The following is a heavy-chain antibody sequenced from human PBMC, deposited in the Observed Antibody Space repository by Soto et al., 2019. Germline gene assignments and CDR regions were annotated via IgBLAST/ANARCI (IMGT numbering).Heavy chain of an antibody. CDR3: ARVRSSSWWSDY. CDR2: IWYDGSNK. V-gene: IGHV3-33*01. J-gene: IGHJ4*02. Sequence: QVQLVESGGGVVQPGRSLRLSCAASGFTFSSYGMHWVRQAPGKGLEWVAVIWYDGSNKYYADSVKGRFTISRDNSKNTLYQQMNSLRAEDTAVYYCARVRSSSWWSDYWGQGTLVTVSS. CDR1: GFTFSSYG. D-gene: IGHD6-13*01.